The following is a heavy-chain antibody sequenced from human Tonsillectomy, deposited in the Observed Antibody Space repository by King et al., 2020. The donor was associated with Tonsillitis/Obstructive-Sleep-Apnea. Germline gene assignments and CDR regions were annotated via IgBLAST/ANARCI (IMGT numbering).Heavy chain of an antibody. CDR1: GYTFTSYG. Sequence: VQLVESGAELKKPGASVKVSCKASGYTFTSYGISWVRQAPGQGLEWMGWISANNGNTNYAQKLKGSVTMTTDTSTSTAYMELRSLRSDDTAVYYCARDETSGTEDYWGQGTLVTVSS. CDR2: ISANNGNT. CDR3: ARDETSGTEDY. D-gene: IGHD3-10*01. V-gene: IGHV1-18*01. J-gene: IGHJ4*02.